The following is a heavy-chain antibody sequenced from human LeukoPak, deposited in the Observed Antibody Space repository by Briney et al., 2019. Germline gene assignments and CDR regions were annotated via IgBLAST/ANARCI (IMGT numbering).Heavy chain of an antibody. CDR2: IYYSGST. Sequence: SETLSLTCAVYGGSFSGYYWGWIRQPPGKGLEWIGSIYYSGSTYYNPSLKSRVTISVDTSKNQFSLKLSSVTAADTAVYYCARHQGDGYNYAFSAFDYWGQGTLVTVSS. CDR3: ARHQGDGYNYAFSAFDY. V-gene: IGHV4-39*01. J-gene: IGHJ4*02. D-gene: IGHD5-12*01. CDR1: GGSFSGYY.